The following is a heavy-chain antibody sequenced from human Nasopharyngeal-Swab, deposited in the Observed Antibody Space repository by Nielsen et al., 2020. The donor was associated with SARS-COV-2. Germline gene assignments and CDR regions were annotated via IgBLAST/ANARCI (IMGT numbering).Heavy chain of an antibody. D-gene: IGHD3-9*01. V-gene: IGHV4-59*01. CDR1: GGSISSYY. Sequence: SETLSLTCTVSGGSISSYYWSWIRQPPGKGLEWIGYIYYSGSTNYNPSLKSRVTISVDTSKNQFSLKLGSVTAADTAVYYCARGDFDWLFNNWFDPWGQGTLVTVSS. CDR2: IYYSGST. J-gene: IGHJ5*02. CDR3: ARGDFDWLFNNWFDP.